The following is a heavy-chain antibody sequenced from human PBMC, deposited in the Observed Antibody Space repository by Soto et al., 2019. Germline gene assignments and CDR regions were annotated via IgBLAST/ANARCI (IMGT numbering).Heavy chain of an antibody. Sequence: GASVKVSCKASGYTFTSYGISWGRQAPGQGLEWMGWISAYNGNTNYAQKLQGRVTMTTDTSTSTAYMELRSLRSDDTAVYYCARDYAVVVVAATRGWFDPWGQGTLVTVSS. V-gene: IGHV1-18*04. CDR2: ISAYNGNT. J-gene: IGHJ5*02. D-gene: IGHD2-15*01. CDR1: GYTFTSYG. CDR3: ARDYAVVVVAATRGWFDP.